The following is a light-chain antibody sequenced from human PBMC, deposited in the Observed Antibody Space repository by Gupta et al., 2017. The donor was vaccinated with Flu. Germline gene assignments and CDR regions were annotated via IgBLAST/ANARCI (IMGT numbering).Light chain of an antibody. V-gene: IGKV1-39*01. CDR1: QTIGSY. CDR2: AAS. Sequence: DIQMTQSPSSLSASIGDRVTITCRASQTIGSYLNWYQQKPGKAPNLLICAASSLQSGVPSRFSGSGSGTDFTLTISSLEAEDIATYFCQQSYSLLSFGGGTKVEIK. J-gene: IGKJ4*01. CDR3: QQSYSLLS.